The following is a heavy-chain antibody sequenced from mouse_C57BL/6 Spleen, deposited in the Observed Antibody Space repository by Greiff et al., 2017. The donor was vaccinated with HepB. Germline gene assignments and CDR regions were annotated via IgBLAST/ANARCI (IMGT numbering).Heavy chain of an antibody. CDR2: INPYNGGT. CDR3: ARGANYYGSRRYWYFDV. CDR1: GYTFTDYY. V-gene: IGHV1-19*01. J-gene: IGHJ1*03. D-gene: IGHD1-1*01. Sequence: VQLQQSGPVLVKPGASVKMSCKASGYTFTDYYMNWVKQSHGKSLEWIGVINPYNGGTSYNQKFKGKATLTVDKSSSTAYMELNSLTSEDSAVYYCARGANYYGSRRYWYFDVWGTGTTVTVSS.